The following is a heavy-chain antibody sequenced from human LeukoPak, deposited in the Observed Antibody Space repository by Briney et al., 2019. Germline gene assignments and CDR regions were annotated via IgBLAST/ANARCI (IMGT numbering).Heavy chain of an antibody. Sequence: ASVKVSCKVSGYTLTELSMHWVRQAPGKGLEWMGGFDPEDGETIYAQKFQGRVTMTEDTSTDTAYMELSSLRSEDTAVYYCATDRSYYYGSGSPFGYWGQGTLVTVSS. CDR1: GYTLTELS. CDR3: ATDRSYYYGSGSPFGY. J-gene: IGHJ4*02. V-gene: IGHV1-24*01. D-gene: IGHD3-10*01. CDR2: FDPEDGET.